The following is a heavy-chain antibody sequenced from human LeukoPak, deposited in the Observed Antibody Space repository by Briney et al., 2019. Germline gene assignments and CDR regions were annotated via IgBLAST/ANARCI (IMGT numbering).Heavy chain of an antibody. Sequence: SETLSLTCTVSGGSISSGGYYWSWIRQHPGKGLEWIGYIYYSGSTYYNPSLKSRVTISVDTSKNQFSLNLNSVTAADTAVYFCSRGLDSRKLGYWGQGTLVTVSS. J-gene: IGHJ4*02. V-gene: IGHV4-31*03. CDR3: SRGLDSRKLGY. CDR1: GGSISSGGYY. D-gene: IGHD3-22*01. CDR2: IYYSGST.